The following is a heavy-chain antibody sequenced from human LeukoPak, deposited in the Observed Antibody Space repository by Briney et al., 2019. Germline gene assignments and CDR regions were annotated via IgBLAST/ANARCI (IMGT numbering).Heavy chain of an antibody. D-gene: IGHD1-26*01. CDR2: ISSNGGST. CDR1: GFTFSSYA. J-gene: IGHJ5*02. Sequence: PGGSLRLSCAASGFTFSSYAMHWVRQAPGKGLEYVSTISSNGGSTYYANSVKGRFTISRDNSKNTLYLQMGCLRAEDMAVYYCARDRSYGAAEFDPWGQGTLVTVSS. V-gene: IGHV3-64*01. CDR3: ARDRSYGAAEFDP.